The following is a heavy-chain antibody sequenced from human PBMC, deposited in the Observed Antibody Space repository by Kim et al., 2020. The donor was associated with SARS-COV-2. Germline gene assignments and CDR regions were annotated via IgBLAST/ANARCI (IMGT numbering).Heavy chain of an antibody. J-gene: IGHJ6*02. CDR2: ISSNGGST. CDR3: VKWGALRFLEWSPELVYYGMDV. CDR1: GFTFSSYA. D-gene: IGHD3-3*01. V-gene: IGHV3-64D*09. Sequence: GGSLRLSCSASGFTFSSYAMHWVRQAPGKGLEYVSAISSNGGSTYYADSVKGRFTISRDNSKNTLYLQMSSLRAEDTAVYYCVKWGALRFLEWSPELVYYGMDVWGQGTTVTVSS.